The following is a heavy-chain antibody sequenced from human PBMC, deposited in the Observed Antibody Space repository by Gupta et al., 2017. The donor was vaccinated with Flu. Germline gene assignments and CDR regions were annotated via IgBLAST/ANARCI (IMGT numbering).Heavy chain of an antibody. V-gene: IGHV4-39*01. CDR2: IHHSGRT. Sequence: QLQLQASGPGLVKPSATLSLTCTVSGDSLSNSDFYWAWIRQPPGKGLECIGGIHHSGRTYYNPSLKSRVTRSVDTPKYQFSLKLSSVTAADTTVYYCAARRKDLNWFDPWGQGTLVTVSS. CDR3: AARRKDLNWFDP. J-gene: IGHJ5*02. CDR1: GDSLSNSDFY. D-gene: IGHD1-14*01.